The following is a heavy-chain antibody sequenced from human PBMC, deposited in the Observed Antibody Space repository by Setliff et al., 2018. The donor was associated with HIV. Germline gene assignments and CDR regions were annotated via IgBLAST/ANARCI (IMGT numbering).Heavy chain of an antibody. J-gene: IGHJ4*02. CDR3: ASPTAIPH. V-gene: IGHV1-3*01. CDR1: GYNFNKYD. Sequence: ASVKVSCKTSGYNFNKYDINWVRQAPGQRLEWMGWINAGNGNTKYSQKFQGRVTITRDTSASTAYMELSSLRPEDTAVYYCASPTAIPHWGQGTLVTVSS. D-gene: IGHD2-21*02. CDR2: INAGNGNT.